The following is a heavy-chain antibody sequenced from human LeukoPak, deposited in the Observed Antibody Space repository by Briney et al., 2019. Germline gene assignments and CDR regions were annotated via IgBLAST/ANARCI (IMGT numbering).Heavy chain of an antibody. CDR2: ISYIGTT. D-gene: IGHD4-17*01. J-gene: IGHJ3*02. CDR3: ARDLVTVTKGFDI. V-gene: IGHV4-59*11. CDR1: GDSFSSHY. Sequence: PSETLSLTCAVSGDSFSSHYWTWIRQPPGRGLEWIGYISYIGTTNYNPSHKSRVTISIDTSKNQFSLKLSSVTTADTAVYYCARDLVTVTKGFDIWGLGTMVSVSS.